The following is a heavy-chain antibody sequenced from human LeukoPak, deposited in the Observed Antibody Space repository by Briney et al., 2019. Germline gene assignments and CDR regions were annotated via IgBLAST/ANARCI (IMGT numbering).Heavy chain of an antibody. CDR1: GYTFTSYW. J-gene: IGHJ4*02. D-gene: IGHD2-15*01. CDR2: IYPGDSNT. CDR3: ARAAVLDY. V-gene: IGHV5-51*01. Sequence: GESLKISCKASGYTFTSYWIGWVRQMPGKGLEWMGGIYPGDSNTRYSPSFQGQVTISADKSINAAYLQWSSLKASDTAIYYCARAAVLDYWAQGTLVTVSS.